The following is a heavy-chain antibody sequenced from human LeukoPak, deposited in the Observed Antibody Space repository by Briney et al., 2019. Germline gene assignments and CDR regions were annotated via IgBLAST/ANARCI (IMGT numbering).Heavy chain of an antibody. CDR1: GFTFDDYA. J-gene: IGHJ5*02. Sequence: GGSLRLSCAASGFTFDDYAMHWVRQAPGKGLEWVSGISWNSGSIGYADSVKGRFTISRDNAKNSLYLQMNSLRAEDTALYCCAKDFLQYCGGDCYPAWGQGTLVTVSS. CDR3: AKDFLQYCGGDCYPA. D-gene: IGHD2-21*02. CDR2: ISWNSGSI. V-gene: IGHV3-9*01.